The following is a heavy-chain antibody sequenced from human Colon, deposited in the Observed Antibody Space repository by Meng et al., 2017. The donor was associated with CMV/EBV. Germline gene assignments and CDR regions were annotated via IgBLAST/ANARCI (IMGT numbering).Heavy chain of an antibody. J-gene: IGHJ4*02. CDR1: VSSLPTTVAG. D-gene: IGHD2-8*02. CDR3: ARHSLTILTD. CDR2: IHWDDDK. V-gene: IGHV2-5*02. Sequence: LNDACTPLVKPPPTLPAPSPFCVSSLPTTVAGVAWVRQPPGKAPELLALIHWDDDKRYRPSLKNRLNITKDTSKTQVVLSMTDLDPADTGTFYCARHSLTILTDWGQGALVTVSS.